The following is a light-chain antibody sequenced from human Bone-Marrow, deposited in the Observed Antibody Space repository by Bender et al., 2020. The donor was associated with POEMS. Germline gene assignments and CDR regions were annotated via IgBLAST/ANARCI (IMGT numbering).Light chain of an antibody. Sequence: QPALTQPASVSGSPGQSITISCSGTSSDVGRYNYVSWYQQHPGKAPKLIIYEVSNRPSGVSDRFSGSKSGNTAYLTISGLQAEDEADYYCNSFTSSSTYVFGTGTKVTVL. V-gene: IGLV2-14*03. CDR2: EVS. CDR3: NSFTSSSTYV. CDR1: SSDVGRYNY. J-gene: IGLJ1*01.